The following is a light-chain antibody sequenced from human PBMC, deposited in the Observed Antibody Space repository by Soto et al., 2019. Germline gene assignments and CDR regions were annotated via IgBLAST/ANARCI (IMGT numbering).Light chain of an antibody. V-gene: IGLV2-8*01. CDR3: SSYGGSNNLV. Sequence: QSVLTQPPSASGSPGQSVTISCTGTSSDVGGYNYVSWYQQHPGKAPKLMIYEVNKRPSGVPDRFSGSKSGNTASLTVSGLQAEDEADYYCSSYGGSNNLVIGGGTKLTVL. CDR1: SSDVGGYNY. CDR2: EVN. J-gene: IGLJ2*01.